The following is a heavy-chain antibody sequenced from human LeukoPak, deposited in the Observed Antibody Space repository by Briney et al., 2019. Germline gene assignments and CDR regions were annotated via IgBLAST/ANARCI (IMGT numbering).Heavy chain of an antibody. CDR1: GFTFRGYG. CDR3: AKAIRATETDSQEY. V-gene: IGHV3-30*02. CDR2: IRYDGSNK. Sequence: VGPLRRSCAASGFTFRGYGMHCVRPAPGKGLGRGTCIRYDGSNKYYADAVTGRFTISRDNSKNTLYLQMNSLRAEDTAVYYCAKAIRATETDSQEYWGQGILVTVSS. D-gene: IGHD1-14*01. J-gene: IGHJ4*02.